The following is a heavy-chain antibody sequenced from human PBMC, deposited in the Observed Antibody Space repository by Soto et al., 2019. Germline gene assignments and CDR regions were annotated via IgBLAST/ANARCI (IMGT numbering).Heavy chain of an antibody. CDR2: IYYSGST. CDR1: GGSISSYY. V-gene: IGHV4-59*01. D-gene: IGHD6-13*01. J-gene: IGHJ4*02. CDR3: ARGGSSSWYTHYYFDY. Sequence: SETLSLTCTVSGGSISSYYWSWIRQPPGKGLEWIGYIYYSGSTNYNPSLKSRVTISVDTSKNQFSLKLSSVTAADTAVYYCARGGSSSWYTHYYFDYWGQGTLVTVSS.